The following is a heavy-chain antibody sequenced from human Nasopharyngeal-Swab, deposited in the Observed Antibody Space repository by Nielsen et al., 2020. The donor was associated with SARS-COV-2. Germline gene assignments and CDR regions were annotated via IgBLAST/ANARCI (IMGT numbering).Heavy chain of an antibody. D-gene: IGHD1-26*01. V-gene: IGHV6-1*01. J-gene: IGHJ4*02. CDR2: TYYRSKWYN. CDR1: GGSISSNSVA. CDR3: ARSGRYYDFDY. Sequence: SQTRSLTGAISGGSISSNSVAWNWIRQSPSRGLEWLGRTYYRSKWYNDYAVSVKSRITINADTSKNQFSLQLNSVTPEDTAVYYCARSGRYYDFDYWGQGTLVTVSS.